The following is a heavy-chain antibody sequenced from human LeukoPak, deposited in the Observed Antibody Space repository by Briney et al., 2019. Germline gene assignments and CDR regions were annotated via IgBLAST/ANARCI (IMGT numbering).Heavy chain of an antibody. D-gene: IGHD3-10*01. Sequence: PSETLSLTCTVSGDSINDYYWNWIRQPPGKGLEWIGYIYYSGSTDYNPSLKSRVTMSVDTSKNQFSLKLNSVTAADTAIYYCARGGARGSSAFDIWGQGTMVTVS. V-gene: IGHV4-59*01. J-gene: IGHJ3*02. CDR3: ARGGARGSSAFDI. CDR1: GDSINDYY. CDR2: IYYSGST.